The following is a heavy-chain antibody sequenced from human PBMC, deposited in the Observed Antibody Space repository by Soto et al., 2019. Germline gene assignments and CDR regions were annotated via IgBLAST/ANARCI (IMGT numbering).Heavy chain of an antibody. CDR1: GFTFSSYA. CDR2: ISYDGSNK. V-gene: IGHV3-30-3*01. J-gene: IGHJ4*02. CDR3: AREIERLLGC. Sequence: QVRLVESGGGVVQPGRSLRLSCAASGFTFSSYAMHWVRQAPGKGLEWVAVISYDGSNKYYANSVKGRFTISRDNSKNTLYLQMNSLRADDTAVYYCAREIERLLGCWGQGTLVTVSS. D-gene: IGHD3-3*01.